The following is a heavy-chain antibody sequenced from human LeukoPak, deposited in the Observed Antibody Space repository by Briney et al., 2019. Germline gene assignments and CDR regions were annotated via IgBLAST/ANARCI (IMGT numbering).Heavy chain of an antibody. D-gene: IGHD3-3*01. Sequence: SETLSLTCTVSGDSINSGSYYWVWIRQPPGKGLEWIGSIYYSGSTYYNPSLKSRVTISVDTSKIQFSLRLSSVTAADTAVYYCARLGVFGVVSDSWGQGILVTVSS. J-gene: IGHJ4*02. CDR1: GDSINSGSYY. V-gene: IGHV4-39*01. CDR3: ARLGVFGVVSDS. CDR2: IYYSGST.